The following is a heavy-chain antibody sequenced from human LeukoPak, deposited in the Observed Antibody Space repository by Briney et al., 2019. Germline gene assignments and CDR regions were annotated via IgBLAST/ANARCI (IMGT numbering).Heavy chain of an antibody. CDR3: ARDPQAMTTVTTAYSFDP. CDR1: GFTFSSYG. CDR2: IWYDGSNK. J-gene: IGHJ5*02. V-gene: IGHV3-33*01. D-gene: IGHD4-17*01. Sequence: GGSLRLSCAASGFTFSSYGMHWVRQAPGKGLEWVAVIWYDGSNKYYADSVKGRFTISRDNSKNTLYLQMNSLRAEDTAVYYCARDPQAMTTVTTAYSFDPWGQGTLVTVSS.